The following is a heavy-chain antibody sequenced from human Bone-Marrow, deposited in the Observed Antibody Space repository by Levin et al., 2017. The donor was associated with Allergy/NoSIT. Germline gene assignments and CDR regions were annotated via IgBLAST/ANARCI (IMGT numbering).Heavy chain of an antibody. CDR2: IYYGGRT. J-gene: IGHJ4*02. D-gene: IGHD6-13*01. Sequence: SETLSLTCTVSGDSLTSHYWSWIRQSPGKGLEWIGFIYYGGRTNYNPSLKSRVRISVDTSKNQFSLRLATVTAADTAVYYCAKVDSSSWNPPEYYFDCWGQGAMVAVSS. CDR3: AKVDSSSWNPPEYYFDC. V-gene: IGHV4-59*11. CDR1: GDSLTSHY.